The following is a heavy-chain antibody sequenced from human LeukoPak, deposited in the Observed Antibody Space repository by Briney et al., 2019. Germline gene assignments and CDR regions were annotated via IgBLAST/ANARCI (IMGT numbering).Heavy chain of an antibody. CDR3: ARERNLMSRAFDI. D-gene: IGHD5/OR15-5a*01. V-gene: IGHV3-30-3*01. CDR1: GFTFSSYA. J-gene: IGHJ3*02. CDR2: MSYDGSNK. Sequence: GGSLRLSCAASGFTFSSYAMHWVRQAPGKGLEWVAVMSYDGSNKYYADSVKGRFTISRDNSKNTLYLQMNSLRAEDTAVYYCARERNLMSRAFDIWGQGTMVTVSS.